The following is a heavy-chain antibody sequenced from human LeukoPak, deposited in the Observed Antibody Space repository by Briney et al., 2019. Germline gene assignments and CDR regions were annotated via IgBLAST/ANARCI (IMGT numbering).Heavy chain of an antibody. J-gene: IGHJ6*03. D-gene: IGHD1-1*01. Sequence: GRSLTLSCAASGFTFSSYGMHWVRQAPGKWLEWVAVIWYDGSNKYYADSVKGRVTISRDNSKNTLYLQMNNLRTEDTAVYYCARNESDYMDVWGKGTTVTVSS. CDR3: ARNESDYMDV. CDR1: GFTFSSYG. V-gene: IGHV3-33*01. CDR2: IWYDGSNK.